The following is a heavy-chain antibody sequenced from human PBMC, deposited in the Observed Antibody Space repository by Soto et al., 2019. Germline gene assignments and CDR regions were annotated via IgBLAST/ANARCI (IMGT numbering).Heavy chain of an antibody. J-gene: IGHJ4*02. Sequence: SVKVSCKASGGTFSSYAISWVRQAPGQGLEWMGGIIPIFGTANYAQKFQGRVTITADESTSTAYMELSGLRSEDTAVYYCARGRGDSSGYYYGFFDYWGQGTLVTVSS. D-gene: IGHD3-22*01. CDR3: ARGRGDSSGYYYGFFDY. CDR2: IIPIFGTA. V-gene: IGHV1-69*13. CDR1: GGTFSSYA.